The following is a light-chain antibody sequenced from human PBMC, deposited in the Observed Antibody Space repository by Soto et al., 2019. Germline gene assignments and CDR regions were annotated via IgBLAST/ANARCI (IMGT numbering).Light chain of an antibody. CDR1: SSDVGAYDY. V-gene: IGLV2-23*02. CDR2: GVT. Sequence: QSALTQPASVSGSPGQSITISCTGTSSDVGAYDYVSWYQQHPGKAPKLLIYGVTNRPSGVSDRFSGSKSGNSASLTISGLQAEDEADYYCCSYAGSSIFVVFGGGTKLTVL. J-gene: IGLJ2*01. CDR3: CSYAGSSIFVV.